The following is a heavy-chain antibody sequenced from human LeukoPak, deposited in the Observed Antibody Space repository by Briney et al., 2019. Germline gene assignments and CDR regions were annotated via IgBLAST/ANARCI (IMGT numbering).Heavy chain of an antibody. CDR1: GFTFSSYG. V-gene: IGHV3-30*18. Sequence: GRSLRLSCAASGFTFSSYGMHWVRQAPGKGLEWVAVISYDGSNKYYADSVKGRFTISRDNSKNTLYLQMNSLRAEDTALYYCAKDISRDGYGEYDYWGQGTLVTVSS. D-gene: IGHD3-10*01. CDR3: AKDISRDGYGEYDY. J-gene: IGHJ4*02. CDR2: ISYDGSNK.